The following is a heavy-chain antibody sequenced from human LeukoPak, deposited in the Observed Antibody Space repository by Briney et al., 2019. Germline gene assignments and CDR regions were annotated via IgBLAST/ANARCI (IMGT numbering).Heavy chain of an antibody. CDR1: GFTFSSYG. V-gene: IGHV3-30*03. CDR3: TRDITGNYSWDF. J-gene: IGHJ4*02. CDR2: ISYDGSNK. D-gene: IGHD1-7*01. Sequence: GGSLRLSCAASGFTFSSYGMHWVRQAPGKGLEWVAVISYDGSNKYYADSVKGRFTISRDNSKNTLYLQMDSLRAEDTAVYYCTRDITGNYSWDFWGQGTLVTVSS.